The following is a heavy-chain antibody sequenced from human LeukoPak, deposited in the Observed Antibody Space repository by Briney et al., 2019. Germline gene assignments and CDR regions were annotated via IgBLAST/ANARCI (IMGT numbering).Heavy chain of an antibody. V-gene: IGHV3-30*02. Sequence: PGGSLRLSCVASGFTFSSYNIHWVRQAPGKGLEWVSFKRFDRDNEDYADSVKGRFTVSRDNSQKMVFLQMNSLRVEDTAVYYCAQDRFCSSDSCSFGTTWFDPWGQGTLVTVSS. CDR3: AQDRFCSSDSCSFGTTWFDP. J-gene: IGHJ5*02. CDR2: KRFDRDNE. CDR1: GFTFSSYN. D-gene: IGHD2-2*01.